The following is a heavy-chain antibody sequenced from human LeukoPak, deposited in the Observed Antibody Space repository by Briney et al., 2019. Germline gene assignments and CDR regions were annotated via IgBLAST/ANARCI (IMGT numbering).Heavy chain of an antibody. CDR1: GGTFSSYA. CDR3: ARGTGSDYYDSSGYYDY. V-gene: IGHV1-69*05. CDR2: IIPIFGTA. J-gene: IGHJ4*02. D-gene: IGHD3-22*01. Sequence: SVKVSCKASGGTFSSYAISWVRQAPGQGLEWMGGIIPIFGTANYAQKFQGRVTMTRDTSTSTVYMELSSLRSEDTAVYYCARGTGSDYYDSSGYYDYWGQGTLVTVSS.